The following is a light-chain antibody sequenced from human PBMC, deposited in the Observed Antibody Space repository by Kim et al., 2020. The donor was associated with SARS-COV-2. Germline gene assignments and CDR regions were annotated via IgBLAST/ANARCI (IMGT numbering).Light chain of an antibody. V-gene: IGKV1-5*01. CDR1: QSISYW. CDR3: QQYNNYSPST. Sequence: ASMGDRVTITCRASQSISYWLAWYQQKPGKAPNLLIYDASTLESGVPSRFSGSGSGTEFTLTISSLQPDDFATYYCQQYNNYSPSTFGQGTKVEIK. CDR2: DAS. J-gene: IGKJ2*01.